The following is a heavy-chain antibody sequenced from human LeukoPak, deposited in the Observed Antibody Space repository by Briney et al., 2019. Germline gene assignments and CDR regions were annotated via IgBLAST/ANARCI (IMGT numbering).Heavy chain of an antibody. D-gene: IGHD5-24*01. Sequence: GESLKISCKGSGYSFTSYWIGWVRQMPGKGLEWMGIIYPGDSDTGYSPSLQGQVTISADKSISTAYLQWSSLKASDTATYYCARFRRDGYNEVGYYFDYWGQGTLVTVSS. V-gene: IGHV5-51*01. CDR1: GYSFTSYW. J-gene: IGHJ4*02. CDR2: IYPGDSDT. CDR3: ARFRRDGYNEVGYYFDY.